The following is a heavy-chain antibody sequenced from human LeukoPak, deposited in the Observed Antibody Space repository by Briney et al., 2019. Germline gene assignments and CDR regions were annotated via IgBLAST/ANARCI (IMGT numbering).Heavy chain of an antibody. V-gene: IGHV1-2*02. CDR3: ARDSTMAGPEGIDY. CDR2: INPNSGGT. Sequence: GAALKVSCKASGYTFTGYYFHWVRQAPGQGLEWMGWINPNSGGTNYAQKFQGRVTMTRDTSSSTVYMELSRLTSDDTAVYYCARDSTMAGPEGIDYWGQGTLVTVS. CDR1: GYTFTGYY. D-gene: IGHD5-24*01. J-gene: IGHJ4*02.